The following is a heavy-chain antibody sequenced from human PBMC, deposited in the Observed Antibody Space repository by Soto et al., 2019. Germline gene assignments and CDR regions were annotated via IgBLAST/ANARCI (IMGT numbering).Heavy chain of an antibody. J-gene: IGHJ4*02. V-gene: IGHV4-39*01. CDR2: IYYGGST. D-gene: IGHD3-10*01. CDR1: GGSISSSSYY. CDR3: ARGHPFYL. Sequence: PSETLSLTCTVPGGSISSSSYYWGWIRQPPGKGLEWIGSIYYGGSTYYNPSLKSRVTISVDTSKNQFSLKVTSVTAADTAVYYCARGHPFYLWGQG.